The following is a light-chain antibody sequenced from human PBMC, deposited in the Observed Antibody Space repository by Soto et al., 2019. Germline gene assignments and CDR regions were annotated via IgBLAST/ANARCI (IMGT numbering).Light chain of an antibody. CDR1: QSVSSN. CDR2: GAS. V-gene: IGKV3-15*01. Sequence: EIFMTQSPATLSVSPGETATLSCRASQSVSSNLAWYQQKPGQAPRLLIYGASTRATGIPARFSGSGSGTEFTLTISSLQSEDFAVYYCHQRQSWPRTFGQGTKVDIK. J-gene: IGKJ1*01. CDR3: HQRQSWPRT.